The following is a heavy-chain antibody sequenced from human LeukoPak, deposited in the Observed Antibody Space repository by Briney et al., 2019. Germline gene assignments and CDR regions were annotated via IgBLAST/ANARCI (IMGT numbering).Heavy chain of an antibody. CDR3: ARYGGATMIVVPFD. D-gene: IGHD3-22*01. Sequence: PGGSLRLSCAASGFTFSSYSMNWVRQAPGKGLEWVSSISSSSSYIYYADSVKGRFTISRDNAKNSLYLQMNSLRAEDTAVYYCARYGGATMIVVPFDWGQGTLVTVSS. CDR1: GFTFSSYS. V-gene: IGHV3-21*01. J-gene: IGHJ4*02. CDR2: ISSSSSYI.